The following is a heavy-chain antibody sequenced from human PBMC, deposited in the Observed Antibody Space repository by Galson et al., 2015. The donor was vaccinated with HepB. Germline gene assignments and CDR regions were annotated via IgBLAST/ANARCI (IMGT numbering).Heavy chain of an antibody. CDR1: GFTFGDYA. D-gene: IGHD1-26*01. J-gene: IGHJ6*02. V-gene: IGHV3-49*04. CDR3: TRVESIESGESVYYYGMDV. Sequence: ASGFTFGDYAMSWVRQAPGKGLEWVGFIRSKAYGGTTEYAASVKGRFTISRDDSKSIAYLQMNSLKTEDTAVYYCTRVESIESGESVYYYGMDVWGQGTTVTVSS. CDR2: IRSKAYGGTT.